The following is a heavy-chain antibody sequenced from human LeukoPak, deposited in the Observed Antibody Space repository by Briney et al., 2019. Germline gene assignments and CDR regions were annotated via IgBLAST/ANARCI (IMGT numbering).Heavy chain of an antibody. J-gene: IGHJ4*02. CDR3: ARDPNYQLPSIFDY. Sequence: ASVKVSCKASGYTFTSYGISWVRQAPGQGHEWMGWISAYNGNTNYAQKLQGRVTMTTDTSTSTAYMELRSLRSDDTAVYYCARDPNYQLPSIFDYWGQGTLVTVSS. CDR1: GYTFTSYG. D-gene: IGHD2-2*01. V-gene: IGHV1-18*01. CDR2: ISAYNGNT.